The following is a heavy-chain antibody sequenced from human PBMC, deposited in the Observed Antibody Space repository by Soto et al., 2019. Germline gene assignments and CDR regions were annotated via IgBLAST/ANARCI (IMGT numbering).Heavy chain of an antibody. CDR3: ARHVNVKYDFGVVIIRGSNNWFAP. D-gene: IGHD3-3*01. J-gene: IGHJ5*02. CDR1: GFTFSNYG. Sequence: GGSLRLSCAASGFTFSNYGMSWVRQAPGKGVEWVANIKQDGSEKYYVDSVKARFTISRDNAKNSLFLQMNSLRAEDTAVYYCARHVNVKYDFGVVIIRGSNNWFAPWGQGTLVTVSS. CDR2: IKQDGSEK. V-gene: IGHV3-7*01.